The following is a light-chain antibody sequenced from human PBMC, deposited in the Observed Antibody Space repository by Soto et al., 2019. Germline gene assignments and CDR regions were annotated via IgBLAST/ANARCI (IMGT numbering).Light chain of an antibody. V-gene: IGLV1-51*01. J-gene: IGLJ2*01. CDR3: GTWDSSLSDVV. CDR1: SSNIGNNY. CDR2: DNN. Sequence: QSVLTQPPSVSAAPGQKVTISCSGSSSNIGNNYVSWYQQLPGTAPKLLIYDNNKRPSGIPDRFSGSKSGTSATLGITGLQTGDEADYYCGTWDSSLSDVVFGGGTSSPS.